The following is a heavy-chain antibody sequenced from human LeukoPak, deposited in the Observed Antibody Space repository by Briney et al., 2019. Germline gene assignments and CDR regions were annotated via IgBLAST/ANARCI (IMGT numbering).Heavy chain of an antibody. Sequence: GGSLRLSCAASGVTFSSYSMNWVRQAPGKGLEWVSSISSSSSYIYYADSVKGRFTISRDNAKNSLYLQMNSLRAEDTAVYYCARDSRENYYDSSGYYHSYFDYWGQGTLVTVSS. D-gene: IGHD3-22*01. CDR2: ISSSSSYI. CDR1: GVTFSSYS. V-gene: IGHV3-21*01. CDR3: ARDSRENYYDSSGYYHSYFDY. J-gene: IGHJ4*02.